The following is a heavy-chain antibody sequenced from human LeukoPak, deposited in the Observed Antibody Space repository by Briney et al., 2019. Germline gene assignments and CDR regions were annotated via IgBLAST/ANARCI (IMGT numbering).Heavy chain of an antibody. CDR2: ISSSSSYI. CDR1: GFTFSIYS. V-gene: IGHV3-21*01. D-gene: IGHD3-10*01. Sequence: GRSMRPSCAASGFTFSIYSMNWVRQAPRNGLEWVSSISSSSSYIYYADSVKGRFTISRDNAKNSLYMQMSSLRAEDTAVYYCAREGGSGIVEVWGQGNTVTVSS. CDR3: AREGGSGIVEV. J-gene: IGHJ6*02.